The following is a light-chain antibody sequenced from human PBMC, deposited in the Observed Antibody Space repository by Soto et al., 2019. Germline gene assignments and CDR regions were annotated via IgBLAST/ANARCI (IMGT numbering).Light chain of an antibody. CDR3: QQYGSSPYT. CDR2: DAS. Sequence: EIVLTQSPGTLSLSPGERATLSCRASQSVSSSYLDWYQQKPGQAPRLLIYDASSRATGIPDRFSGSGSGTDFTLTISRLEPEDFAVYYCQQYGSSPYTFDQETTLDIK. V-gene: IGKV3-20*01. J-gene: IGKJ2*01. CDR1: QSVSSSY.